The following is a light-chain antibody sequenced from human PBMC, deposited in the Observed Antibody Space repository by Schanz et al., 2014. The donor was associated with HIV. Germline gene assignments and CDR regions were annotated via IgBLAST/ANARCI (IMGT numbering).Light chain of an antibody. V-gene: IGKV3-20*01. Sequence: EIVLTQSPGSLSLSPGERATLSCRASQSVSSYLAWYQQKPGQAPRLLIYGASIRATGVPDRFSGSGSGTDFTLTISSLEPEDFAVYYCQYFGNSGGTFGGGTKVEIK. CDR2: GAS. CDR3: QYFGNSGGT. CDR1: QSVSSY. J-gene: IGKJ4*01.